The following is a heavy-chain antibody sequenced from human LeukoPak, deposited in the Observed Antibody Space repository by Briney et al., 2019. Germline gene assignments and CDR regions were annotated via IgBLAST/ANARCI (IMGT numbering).Heavy chain of an antibody. CDR2: INHSGST. CDR1: GGSISSGGYS. D-gene: IGHD2-2*02. Sequence: SETLSLTCAVSGGSISSGGYSWSWIRQPPGKGLEWIGEINHSGSTNYNPSLKSRVTISVDTSKNQFSLKLSSVTAADTAVYYCARLRYQLLYPYAFDIWGQGTMVTVSS. V-gene: IGHV4-30-2*01. CDR3: ARLRYQLLYPYAFDI. J-gene: IGHJ3*02.